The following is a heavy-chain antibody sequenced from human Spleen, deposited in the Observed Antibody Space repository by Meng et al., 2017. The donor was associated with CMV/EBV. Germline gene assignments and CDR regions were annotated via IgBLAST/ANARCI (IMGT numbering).Heavy chain of an antibody. CDR3: ARGLLLGIQLWLRFDY. J-gene: IGHJ4*02. D-gene: IGHD5-18*01. CDR2: IHPHRGDT. CDR1: GYTFTAHY. Sequence: ASVKVSCKASGYTFTAHYFHWVRQAPGQGLEWMGWIHPHRGDTNYAQQFQGRVTMTRDTSISTAYMELSRLRSDDTAVYYCARGLLLGIQLWLRFDYWGQGTLVTVSS. V-gene: IGHV1-2*02.